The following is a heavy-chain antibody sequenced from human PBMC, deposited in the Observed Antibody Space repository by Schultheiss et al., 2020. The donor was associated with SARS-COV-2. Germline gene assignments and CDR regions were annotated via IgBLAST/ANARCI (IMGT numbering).Heavy chain of an antibody. CDR1: GFTFSSYA. CDR3: AKDPGYSGYDKPLDY. Sequence: GGSLRLSCAASGFTFSSYAMSWVRQAPGMGLEWVSSVSSSSGYIYYADSVKGRFTISRDNAKNSLYLQMNSLRAEDTAVYYCAKDPGYSGYDKPLDYWGQGTLVTVSS. CDR2: VSSSSGYI. J-gene: IGHJ4*02. V-gene: IGHV3-21*04. D-gene: IGHD5-12*01.